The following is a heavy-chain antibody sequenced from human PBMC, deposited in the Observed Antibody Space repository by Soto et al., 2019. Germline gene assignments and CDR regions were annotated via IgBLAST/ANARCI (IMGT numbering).Heavy chain of an antibody. CDR2: ISAYNGNT. CDR1: GYTFTSYG. V-gene: IGHV1-18*01. D-gene: IGHD3-22*01. J-gene: IGHJ3*02. Sequence: ASVKVSCKASGYTFTSYGISWVRQAPGQGLEWMGWISAYNGNTNYAQELQGRVTMTTDTSTSTAYMELRSLRSDDTAVYYCAREFWRAYYYDSSGMGFAFDIWGQGTMVTVSS. CDR3: AREFWRAYYYDSSGMGFAFDI.